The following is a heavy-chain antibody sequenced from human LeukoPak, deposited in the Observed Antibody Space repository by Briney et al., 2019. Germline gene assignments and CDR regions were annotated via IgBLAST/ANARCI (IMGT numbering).Heavy chain of an antibody. CDR3: ASMDDYSNYAGF. J-gene: IGHJ4*02. D-gene: IGHD4-11*01. V-gene: IGHV3-21*01. CDR1: GFTFSSYS. CDR2: ISSSSSYI. Sequence: GGSLRLSCAASGFTFSSYSMNWVRQAPGKGLEWVSSISSSSSYIYYADSVKGRFTISRDNAKNSLYLQMNSLRAEDTAVYYCASMDDYSNYAGFWGQGTLVTVSS.